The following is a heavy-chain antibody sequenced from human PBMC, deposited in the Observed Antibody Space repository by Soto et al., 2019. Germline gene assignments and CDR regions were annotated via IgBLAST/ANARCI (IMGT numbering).Heavy chain of an antibody. V-gene: IGHV3-30*18. CDR2: ITYDGSNK. D-gene: IGHD4-17*01. J-gene: IGHJ6*02. CDR1: GFTFSSYG. CDR3: AKYLVSYGAHEAPCDPMDV. Sequence: QVQLVESGGGVVQPGRSLRLSCAVSGFTFSSYGMHWVRQAPDKGLEWVAGITYDGSNKYYADSVKGRFTISRDNSKNTLHLQMNSLRTEDTSVYYCAKYLVSYGAHEAPCDPMDVWGQGTTVTVSS.